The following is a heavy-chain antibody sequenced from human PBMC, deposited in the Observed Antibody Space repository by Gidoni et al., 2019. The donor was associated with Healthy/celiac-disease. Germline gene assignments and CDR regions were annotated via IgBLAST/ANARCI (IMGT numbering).Heavy chain of an antibody. D-gene: IGHD6-13*01. CDR3: ARTEGSSWYATEYFQH. J-gene: IGHJ1*01. CDR1: GITFSRYG. CDR2: RWYDGSNK. Sequence: QVQLVESGGGVVQPGRSLRLSCPACGITFSRYGVYWVRQAPGKGLEWVAVRWYDGSNKYYADSVKGRFTISRDNSKNTLYLQMNSLRAEDTAVYYCARTEGSSWYATEYFQHWGQGTLVTVSS. V-gene: IGHV3-33*01.